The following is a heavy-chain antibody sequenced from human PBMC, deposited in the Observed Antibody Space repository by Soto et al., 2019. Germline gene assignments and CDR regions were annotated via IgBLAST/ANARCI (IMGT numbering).Heavy chain of an antibody. Sequence: EEQLVESGGDLVQPGGSLRLSCAASGFTVSNNYMSWVRQAPGKGLEWVSLIYSSGSTYYAGSVKARFTISRDSSKNTLHLQMNSLRAEDTAMYYCAAYTHKGYWGQGTLVTVSS. CDR1: GFTVSNNY. V-gene: IGHV3-66*01. CDR2: IYSSGST. J-gene: IGHJ4*02. CDR3: AAYTHKGY. D-gene: IGHD3-16*01.